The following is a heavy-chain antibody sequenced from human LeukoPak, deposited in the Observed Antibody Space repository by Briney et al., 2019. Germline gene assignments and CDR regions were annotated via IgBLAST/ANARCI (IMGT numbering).Heavy chain of an antibody. CDR1: GFSFSDYY. V-gene: IGHV3-11*06. CDR2: ISSRSTYI. D-gene: IGHD2-8*02. CDR3: ARGGTGAFDY. J-gene: IGHJ4*02. Sequence: PGGSLRLACTASGFSFSDYYMSWIRQAPGKGLEWISYISSRSTYISDAGSVKGRFTISRDNAKNLVFLQMNSVRVEDTALYYCARGGTGAFDYWGQGILVAVSS.